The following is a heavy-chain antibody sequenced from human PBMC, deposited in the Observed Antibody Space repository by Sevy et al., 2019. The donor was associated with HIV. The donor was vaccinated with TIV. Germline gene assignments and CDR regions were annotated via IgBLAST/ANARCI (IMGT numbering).Heavy chain of an antibody. V-gene: IGHV1-69*13. D-gene: IGHD5-18*01. CDR2: IIPIFGTA. Sequence: ASVKVSFKASGGTFSSYAISWVRQAPGQGLEWMGGIIPIFGTANYAQKFQGRVTITADESTSTAYMELSSLRSEDTAVYYCARTGGEVDTAMVNSFGYFDYWGQGTLVTVSS. CDR3: ARTGGEVDTAMVNSFGYFDY. J-gene: IGHJ4*02. CDR1: GGTFSSYA.